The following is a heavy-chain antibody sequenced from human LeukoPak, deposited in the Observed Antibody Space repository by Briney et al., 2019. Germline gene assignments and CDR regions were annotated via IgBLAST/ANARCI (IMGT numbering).Heavy chain of an antibody. V-gene: IGHV3-23*01. J-gene: IGHJ4*02. CDR2: ISGSGGST. Sequence: AGGSLRLSCAASGFTFRSYTMSWVRQTPGKGLEWVSTISGSGGSTYLADSVKGRFTISRDNSKNTLYLHMNSLRADDTAIFYCTKGTLTGYFIGNWGQGAPVTVSS. CDR3: TKGTLTGYFIGN. D-gene: IGHD3-9*01. CDR1: GFTFRSYT.